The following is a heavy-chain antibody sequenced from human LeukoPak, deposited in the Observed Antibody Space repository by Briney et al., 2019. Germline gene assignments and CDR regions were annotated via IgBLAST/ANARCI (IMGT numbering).Heavy chain of an antibody. D-gene: IGHD2-8*01. J-gene: IGHJ4*02. Sequence: ASVKVSCKASGYRVINYGINWVRQAPGQGLEWMGGIMPMFGKATYAQKFPGRVETTADKATRTAYMELSSLRYQDTAGYYVPVGRTDIVLVQTTPRNYYFDYWGQGTLVTVSS. CDR1: GYRVINYG. CDR3: PVGRTDIVLVQTTPRNYYFDY. CDR2: IMPMFGKA. V-gene: IGHV1-69*06.